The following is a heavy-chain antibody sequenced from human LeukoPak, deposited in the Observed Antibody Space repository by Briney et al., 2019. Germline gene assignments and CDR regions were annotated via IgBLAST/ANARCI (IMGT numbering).Heavy chain of an antibody. V-gene: IGHV3-11*01. CDR2: ISSSGSTI. Sequence: GGSLRLSCAASGFTFSDYYMSWIRQAPGKGLEWVSYISSSGSTIYYADSVKGRFTISRDNAKNSLYLQMNSLRAEDTAVCYCARGSDYDILTGYHDYWGQGTLVTVSS. CDR3: ARGSDYDILTGYHDY. D-gene: IGHD3-9*01. CDR1: GFTFSDYY. J-gene: IGHJ4*02.